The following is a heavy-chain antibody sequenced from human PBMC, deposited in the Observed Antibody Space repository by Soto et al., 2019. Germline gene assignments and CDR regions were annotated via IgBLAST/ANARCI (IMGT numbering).Heavy chain of an antibody. CDR3: VREAYGEVHY. D-gene: IGHD4-17*01. J-gene: IGHJ4*02. Sequence: GGSLRLSCAASGFTFSDHYMGWVRQAPGKGLEWVGRTRNKANSYTTEYAASVKGRFTISRDDSKNSLYLQMNSLKTEDTAVYYCVREAYGEVHYWGQGTLVTVSS. CDR2: TRNKANSYTT. CDR1: GFTFSDHY. V-gene: IGHV3-72*01.